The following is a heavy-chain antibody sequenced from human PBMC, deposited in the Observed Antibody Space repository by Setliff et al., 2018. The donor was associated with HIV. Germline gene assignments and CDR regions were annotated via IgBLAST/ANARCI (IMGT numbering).Heavy chain of an antibody. CDR1: GYIFTDFY. CDR2: IDPEDGET. J-gene: IGHJ4*02. V-gene: IGHV1-69-2*01. D-gene: IGHD1-20*01. Sequence: GPQVKVSCKTSGYIFTDFYIHWVKQAPGKGLEWVGRIDPEDGETMYAEKFQGRVTITADTSTDIAYMGLSSLRSEDTAVYYCATPITSPTGVDYWGQGTLVTVSS. CDR3: ATPITSPTGVDY.